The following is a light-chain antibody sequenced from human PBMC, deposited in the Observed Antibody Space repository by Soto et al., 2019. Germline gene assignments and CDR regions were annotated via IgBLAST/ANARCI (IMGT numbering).Light chain of an antibody. CDR1: QSVTTN. J-gene: IGKJ5*01. Sequence: EIVMTQSPGSLSVSPGERATLSCRASQSVTTNLAWYQQKPGQAPRLLIYGASIRATGIPARFSGSGSGTEFTLTISRLESDDFALYYCQQYAEGTPITFGQGTRLEIK. CDR3: QQYAEGTPIT. CDR2: GAS. V-gene: IGKV3-15*01.